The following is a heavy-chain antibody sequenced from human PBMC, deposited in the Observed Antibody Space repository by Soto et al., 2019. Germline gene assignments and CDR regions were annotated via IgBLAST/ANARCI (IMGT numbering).Heavy chain of an antibody. CDR2: IKQDGSEK. CDR3: ARDPRGHYSFNS. CDR1: GFTFGSYW. D-gene: IGHD2-21*01. Sequence: EVQLVESGGSLVQPGGSLRLSCAASGFTFGSYWMTWVRQAPGTGLAWVANIKQDGSEKYYVDSVKGRFIISRDNAKNSLFLQMSSLRVDDTAMYYCARDPRGHYSFNSWGQGTLVTVSS. J-gene: IGHJ5*01. V-gene: IGHV3-7*03.